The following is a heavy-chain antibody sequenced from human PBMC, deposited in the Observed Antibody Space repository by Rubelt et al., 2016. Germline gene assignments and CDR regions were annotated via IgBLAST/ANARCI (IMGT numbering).Heavy chain of an antibody. J-gene: IGHJ6*02. CDR1: GGSFSGYY. CDR2: INHSGST. D-gene: IGHD3-9*01. Sequence: QVQLQQWGAGLLKPSETLSLTCVVYGGSFSGYYWNWIRQPPGKGLEWIGEINHSGSTNYNPSLKSRVTISVDTSKNQFSLKLSSVTAADTAVYYCARTDDILTSDVWGQGTTVTVSS. V-gene: IGHV4-34*02. CDR3: ARTDDILTSDV.